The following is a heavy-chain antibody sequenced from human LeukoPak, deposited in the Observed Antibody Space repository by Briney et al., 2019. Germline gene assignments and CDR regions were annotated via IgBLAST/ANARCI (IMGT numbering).Heavy chain of an antibody. Sequence: ASVKVSCKASGYTFTNYYMHWVRQAPGHGLVWMGIIYPSGVGSSYAQKFQGRVTMTRDTSTSTVNMELSSLTSGDTALYYCARAYSGYSIDFWGQGTLVTVSS. CDR1: GYTFTNYY. V-gene: IGHV1-46*01. CDR2: IYPSGVGS. CDR3: ARAYSGYSIDF. J-gene: IGHJ4*02. D-gene: IGHD3-22*01.